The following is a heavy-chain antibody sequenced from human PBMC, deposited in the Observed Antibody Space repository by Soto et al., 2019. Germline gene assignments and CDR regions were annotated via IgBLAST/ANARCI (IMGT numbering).Heavy chain of an antibody. Sequence: SETLSLTCTVSGGSIRNGDYYWGWIRQPPGKGLEWIGSVYYSGTTYSHPSLNSRVSISVDTSENQFSLRLTSVTAADTAVYYCVTVNLVGAAYYFDYWGPGTLVTVSS. J-gene: IGHJ4*02. D-gene: IGHD1-26*01. V-gene: IGHV4-30-4*01. CDR1: GGSIRNGDYY. CDR3: VTVNLVGAAYYFDY. CDR2: VYYSGTT.